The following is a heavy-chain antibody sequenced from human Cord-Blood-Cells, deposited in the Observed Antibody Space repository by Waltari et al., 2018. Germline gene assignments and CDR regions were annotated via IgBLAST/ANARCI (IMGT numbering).Heavy chain of an antibody. CDR1: GGSISSYY. CDR2: IYYSGST. CDR3: ARARYCSGGSCYSNAFDI. Sequence: QVQLQESGPGLVKPSATLSLTCPVSGGSISSYYWSWIRPPPGKGLEWIGYIYYSGSTNYNPSLKSRVTISVDTSKNQFSLKLSSVTAADTAVYYCARARYCSGGSCYSNAFDIWGQGTMVTVSS. J-gene: IGHJ3*02. V-gene: IGHV4-59*01. D-gene: IGHD2-15*01.